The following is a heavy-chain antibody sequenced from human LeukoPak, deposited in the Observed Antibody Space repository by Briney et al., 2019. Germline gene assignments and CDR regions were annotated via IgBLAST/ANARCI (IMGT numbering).Heavy chain of an antibody. CDR1: GFSFNTYS. CDR3: ARGSYSCYGVHY. J-gene: IGHJ4*02. D-gene: IGHD5-12*01. CDR2: ISSSSTYI. Sequence: GGSLRLSCAASGFSFNTYSMNWVRQAPGKGLEWVSSISSSSTYIYFADSVKGRFTVSRDNARNSVYLQMNSLRAEDTAVYYCARGSYSCYGVHYWGQGTLVTVPS. V-gene: IGHV3-21*01.